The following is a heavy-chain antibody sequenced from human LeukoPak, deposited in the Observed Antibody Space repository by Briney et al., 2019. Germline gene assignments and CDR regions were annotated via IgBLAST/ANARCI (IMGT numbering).Heavy chain of an antibody. CDR3: ARDLYSSGWVVSDY. V-gene: IGHV1-2*02. J-gene: IGHJ4*02. CDR2: INPNSGGT. D-gene: IGHD6-19*01. Sequence: ASVKVSCKASGYTFTGYYIHWVRQAPGQGLEWMGWINPNSGGTNYAQKFRGRVTITADESTSTAYMELSSLRSEDTAVYYCARDLYSSGWVVSDYWGQGTLVTVSS. CDR1: GYTFTGYY.